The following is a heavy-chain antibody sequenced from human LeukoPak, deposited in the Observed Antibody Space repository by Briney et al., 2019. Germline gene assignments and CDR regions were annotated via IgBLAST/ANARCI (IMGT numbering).Heavy chain of an antibody. CDR1: GFTFSNYW. D-gene: IGHD2-15*01. Sequence: PGGSLRLSCAASGFTFSNYWMHWVRQVPGKGLVWVSRINVDGSVKSYADSVKGRFTISRDNAKNTVSLQMNSLRAEDTAVYYCVRDLILVDIPGDDFDYWGQGALVTVSS. CDR3: VRDLILVDIPGDDFDY. J-gene: IGHJ4*02. V-gene: IGHV3-74*01. CDR2: INVDGSVK.